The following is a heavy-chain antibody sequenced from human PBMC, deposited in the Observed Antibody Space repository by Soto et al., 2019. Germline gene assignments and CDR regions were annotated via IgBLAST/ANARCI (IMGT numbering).Heavy chain of an antibody. V-gene: IGHV4-34*01. D-gene: IGHD6-6*01. CDR3: ARGSSIAGLYYGMDV. Sequence: PSETLSLTCAVYGGSFSGYYWTWIRQPPGTGLEWIGEINHSGSTNYNPSIKSRVTISVDTFKNQFSLKLSSVTAADTAVYYCARGSSIAGLYYGMDVWGQGTTVTVSS. CDR1: GGSFSGYY. CDR2: INHSGST. J-gene: IGHJ6*02.